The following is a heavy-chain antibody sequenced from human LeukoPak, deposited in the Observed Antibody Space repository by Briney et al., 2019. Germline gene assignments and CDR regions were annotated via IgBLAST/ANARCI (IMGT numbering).Heavy chain of an antibody. CDR1: GGSFSGYY. V-gene: IGHV4-34*01. Sequence: SETLPLTCAVYGGSFSGYYWSWICQPPGKGLEWIGEINHSGSTNYNPSLKSRVTISVDTSKNQFSLKLSSVTAADTAVYYCARGLGYWGQGTLVTVSS. J-gene: IGHJ4*02. CDR3: ARGLGY. CDR2: INHSGST.